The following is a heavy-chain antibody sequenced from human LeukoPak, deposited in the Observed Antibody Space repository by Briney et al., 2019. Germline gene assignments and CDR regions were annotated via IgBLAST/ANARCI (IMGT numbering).Heavy chain of an antibody. CDR2: ISAYNGNT. Sequence: GASVKVSCKASGYTFTSYGISWVRQAPGQGLEWMGWISAYNGNTNYAQKLQGRVTMTTDTSTSTAYMELRSLRSDDTAVYYCASTNDYVWGSYRYAFGYWGQGTLVTVSS. J-gene: IGHJ4*02. CDR3: ASTNDYVWGSYRYAFGY. CDR1: GYTFTSYG. V-gene: IGHV1-18*01. D-gene: IGHD3-16*02.